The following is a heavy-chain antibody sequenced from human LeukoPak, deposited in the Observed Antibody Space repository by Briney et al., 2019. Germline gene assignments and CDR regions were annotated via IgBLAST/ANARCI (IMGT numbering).Heavy chain of an antibody. CDR2: IYYSGST. D-gene: IGHD6-19*01. Sequence: PSETLSLTCTVSGGSISSSSYYWGWIRQPPGKGLGWFGRIYYSGSTYYNPSLKSRVTISVDTSKNQFSLKLSSVTAADTAVYYCAREGLGAVAGRAFDIWGQGTMVTVSS. J-gene: IGHJ3*02. CDR3: AREGLGAVAGRAFDI. CDR1: GGSISSSSYY. V-gene: IGHV4-39*07.